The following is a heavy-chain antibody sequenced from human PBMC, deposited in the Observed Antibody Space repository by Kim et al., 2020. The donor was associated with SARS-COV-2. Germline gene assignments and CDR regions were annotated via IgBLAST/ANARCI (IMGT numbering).Heavy chain of an antibody. CDR2: ISGSGGST. D-gene: IGHD2-15*01. V-gene: IGHV3-23*01. J-gene: IGHJ6*02. Sequence: GGSLRLSCAASGFTFSSYAMSWVRQAPGKGLEWVSAISGSGGSTYYADSVKGRFTISRDNSKNTLYLQMNSLRAEDTAVYYCVNIELRSGYYYYGMDVWGQGTTVTVSS. CDR3: VNIELRSGYYYYGMDV. CDR1: GFTFSSYA.